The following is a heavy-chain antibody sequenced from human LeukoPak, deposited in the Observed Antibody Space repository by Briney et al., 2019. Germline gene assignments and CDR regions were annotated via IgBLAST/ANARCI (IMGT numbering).Heavy chain of an antibody. J-gene: IGHJ4*02. CDR1: GFTFDDHG. CDR3: VRHFNSVATMQIDY. V-gene: IGHV3-20*01. CDR2: INWNSGSK. D-gene: IGHD5-12*01. Sequence: GGSLRLSCATSGFTFDDHGLSWVRQAPGKGLEWVSGINWNSGSKRYAASVEGRFTISRDNARNSVYLEMTSLRAEDTAFYHCVRHFNSVATMQIDYWGQGTLVTVSS.